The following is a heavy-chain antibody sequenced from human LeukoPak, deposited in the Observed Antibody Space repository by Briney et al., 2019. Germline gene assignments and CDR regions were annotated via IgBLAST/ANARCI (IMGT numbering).Heavy chain of an antibody. Sequence: GRSLRLSCAASGFTFSSYAMHWVRQAPGKGLEWVAVISYDGSNKYYADSVKGRFTISRDNSKNTLYLQMNSLRAEDTAVYYCAKDLTRGLYYYYYYYMDVWGKGTTVTISS. CDR3: AKDLTRGLYYYYYYYMDV. D-gene: IGHD3-10*01. J-gene: IGHJ6*03. CDR2: ISYDGSNK. CDR1: GFTFSSYA. V-gene: IGHV3-30*04.